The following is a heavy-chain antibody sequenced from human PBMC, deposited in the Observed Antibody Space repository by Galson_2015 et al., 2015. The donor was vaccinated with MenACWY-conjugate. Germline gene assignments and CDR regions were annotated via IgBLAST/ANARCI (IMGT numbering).Heavy chain of an antibody. Sequence: QSGAEVKKPGESLTISFPGSGYIFSTYWIAWVHQMPGKGLEWMGMIYPGDTYIRNNPSFEGQVTMSVDKSISTAYLRWSSLKASDTAMYYCTRRLIANFRDAFDFWGQGTMVTVSS. J-gene: IGHJ3*01. CDR1: GYIFSTYW. D-gene: IGHD2-21*01. CDR2: IYPGDTYI. CDR3: TRRLIANFRDAFDF. V-gene: IGHV5-51*07.